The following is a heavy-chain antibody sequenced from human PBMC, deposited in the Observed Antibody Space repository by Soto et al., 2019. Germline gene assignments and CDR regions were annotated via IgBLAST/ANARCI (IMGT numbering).Heavy chain of an antibody. CDR1: GGSISSSY. CDR2: IYDSGST. CDR3: ARRLYYDSSGFEGGGMDV. Sequence: SETLSLTCTVSGGSISSSYWSWIRQPPGKGLEWIGYIYDSGSTYYNSSLKSRVTMSVDTSKNQFSLKLSSVTAADTAVYYCARRLYYDSSGFEGGGMDVWGQGTTVTVSS. D-gene: IGHD3-22*01. V-gene: IGHV4-59*08. J-gene: IGHJ6*02.